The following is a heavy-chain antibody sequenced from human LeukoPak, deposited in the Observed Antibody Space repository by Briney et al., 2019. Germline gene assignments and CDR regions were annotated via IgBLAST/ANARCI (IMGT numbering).Heavy chain of an antibody. CDR3: ARAIRIRGVYPFDY. Sequence: SKTLSLTCTVSGGSISSYYWSWIRQPPGKGLEWIGYIYYSGSTYYNPSLKSRVTISVDTSKNQFSLKLSSVTAADTAVYYCARAIRIRGVYPFDYWGQGTLVTVSS. CDR2: IYYSGST. J-gene: IGHJ4*02. V-gene: IGHV4-30-4*01. CDR1: GGSISSYY. D-gene: IGHD3-10*01.